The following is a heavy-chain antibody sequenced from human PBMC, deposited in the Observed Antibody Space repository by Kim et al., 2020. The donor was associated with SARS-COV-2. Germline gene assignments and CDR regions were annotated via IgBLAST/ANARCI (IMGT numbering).Heavy chain of an antibody. CDR1: GFIFSDYY. CDR2: SRDKANGYST. Sequence: GGSLRLSCTASGFIFSDYYIDWVRQTPGKGLEWVGRSRDKANGYSTEYAASVKDRFSISRDDSNNSLFLQMNSLKREDTALYYCARAGVGTRFFDYWGQG. CDR3: ARAGVGTRFFDY. V-gene: IGHV3-72*01. D-gene: IGHD5-12*01. J-gene: IGHJ4*02.